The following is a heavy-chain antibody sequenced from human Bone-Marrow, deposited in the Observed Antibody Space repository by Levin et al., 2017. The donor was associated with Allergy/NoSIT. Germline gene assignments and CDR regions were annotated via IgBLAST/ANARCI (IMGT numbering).Heavy chain of an antibody. J-gene: IGHJ3*02. Sequence: SETLSLTCAVSDYSINSGYYWTWIRQPPGKALEWIGSIHYTGNTDYNPPLESRPTISLDTSKNQFSLRLTSVNAADAAVYYCARGGGQWLVRETAFDIWGQGTIVPVSS. CDR1: DYSINSGYY. V-gene: IGHV4-38-2*01. D-gene: IGHD6-19*01. CDR3: ARGGGQWLVRETAFDI. CDR2: IHYTGNT.